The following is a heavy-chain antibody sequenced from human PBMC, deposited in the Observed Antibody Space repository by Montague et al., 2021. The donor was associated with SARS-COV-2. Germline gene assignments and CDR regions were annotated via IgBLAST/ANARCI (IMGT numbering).Heavy chain of an antibody. CDR1: GFTFSSYW. V-gene: IGHV3-7*01. D-gene: IGHD6-19*01. Sequence: SLRLSCAASGFTFSSYWMSWVRQAPGKGLEWVANIEEDGSEKYYMDSVKGRFTISGDNAKNSLSLQMNSLRAEDTAVYYCARERQDSSGWSTYWYFDLWGRGTLVTVSS. CDR2: IEEDGSEK. CDR3: ARERQDSSGWSTYWYFDL. J-gene: IGHJ2*01.